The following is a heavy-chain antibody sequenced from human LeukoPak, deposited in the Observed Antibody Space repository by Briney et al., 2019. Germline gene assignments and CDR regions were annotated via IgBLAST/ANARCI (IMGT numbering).Heavy chain of an antibody. D-gene: IGHD2-15*01. CDR1: GGSFSGYY. V-gene: IGHV4-34*01. CDR2: INHSGST. J-gene: IGHJ6*02. Sequence: SETLSLTCAVYGGSFSGYYWSWIRQPPGKGLEWIGEINHSGSTNYNPSLKSRVTISVDTSKNQFPLKLSSVTAADTAVYYCARGLVVVAAAPLYYYYGMDVWGQGTTVTVSS. CDR3: ARGLVVVAAAPLYYYYGMDV.